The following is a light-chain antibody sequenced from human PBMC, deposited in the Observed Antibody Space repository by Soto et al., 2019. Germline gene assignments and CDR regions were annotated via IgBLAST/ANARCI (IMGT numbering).Light chain of an antibody. Sequence: EVVMTQSPATLSVSPGERATLSCRASQSVGTNLAWYPQKPGQAPRLLIYDASTRATGIPATFSGSGSGTEFTLTISSLQSEDFAIYYCQQYKNWPPLTFGGGTKVEIK. V-gene: IGKV3-15*01. CDR3: QQYKNWPPLT. CDR1: QSVGTN. CDR2: DAS. J-gene: IGKJ4*01.